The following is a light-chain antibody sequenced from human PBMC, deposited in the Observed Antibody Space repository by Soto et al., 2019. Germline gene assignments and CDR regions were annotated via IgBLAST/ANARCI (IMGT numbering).Light chain of an antibody. CDR2: DAS. CDR1: QSVSSY. V-gene: IGKV3-11*01. J-gene: IGKJ5*01. CDR3: QQRSNWPSIT. Sequence: ILVTKSPATLSLSAGERATLSCRASQSVSSYLAWYQQKPGQAPRLLIYDASNRATGIPARFSGSGSGTDFTLTISSLEPEDFAVYYCQQRSNWPSITFGQGTRLEIK.